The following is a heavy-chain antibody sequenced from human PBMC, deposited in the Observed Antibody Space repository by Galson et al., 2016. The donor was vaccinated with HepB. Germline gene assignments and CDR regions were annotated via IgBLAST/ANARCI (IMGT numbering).Heavy chain of an antibody. V-gene: IGHV3-23*01. CDR1: GFTFSNYA. CDR3: AKIGQRTPHPDY. Sequence: SLRLSCAASGFTFSNYAMSWVRQAPGKGLEWVSSINIGGDSTYYADSVKGRFTISRDNSKNTLYLQMNSLRAEDTAIYYCAKIGQRTPHPDYWGQGTLVTVSS. CDR2: INIGGDST. J-gene: IGHJ4*02.